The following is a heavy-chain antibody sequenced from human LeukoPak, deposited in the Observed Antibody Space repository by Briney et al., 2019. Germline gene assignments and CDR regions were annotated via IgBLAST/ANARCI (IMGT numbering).Heavy chain of an antibody. V-gene: IGHV3-23*01. J-gene: IGHJ4*02. D-gene: IGHD3-3*01. CDR3: AKGPHYDFWSTFDY. CDR1: GFTFNKNA. Sequence: GASLRLSCAASGFTFNKNAMNWVRQAPGKGLEWVSGISGSSASTYYADSVKGRFSISRDNSKNTLFPQMNSLRAGDTAVYYCAKGPHYDFWSTFDYWGQGILVTVSS. CDR2: ISGSSAST.